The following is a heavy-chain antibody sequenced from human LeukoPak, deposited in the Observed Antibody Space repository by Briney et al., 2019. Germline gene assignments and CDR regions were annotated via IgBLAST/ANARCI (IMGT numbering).Heavy chain of an antibody. CDR3: VRDFSTVTTAYLHH. V-gene: IGHV3-21*04. D-gene: IGHD4-17*01. J-gene: IGHJ1*01. CDR1: GFTFSSYS. CDR2: ISSSNRHI. Sequence: PGGSLRLSCAASGFTFSSYSMNWVRQAPGKGLEWVSSISSSNRHIYYADSVKGRFTIFRDDAKNPLFLQMDSLRVEDTAMYYCVRDFSTVTTAYLHHWGQGTLLTVSS.